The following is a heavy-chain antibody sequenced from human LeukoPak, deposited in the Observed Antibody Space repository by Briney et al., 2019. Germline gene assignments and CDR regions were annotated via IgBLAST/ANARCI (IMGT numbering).Heavy chain of an antibody. J-gene: IGHJ4*02. V-gene: IGHV4-59*01. CDR2: IYYSGST. CDR1: GGSISSYY. CDR3: ARDHDYGGNLFGY. Sequence: PPETLSLTCTVSGGSISSYYWSWIRQPPGKGLEWIGYIYYSGSTNYNPSLKSRVTISVDTSKNQFSLKLSSVTAADTAVYYCARDHDYGGNLFGYWGQGTLVTVSS. D-gene: IGHD4-23*01.